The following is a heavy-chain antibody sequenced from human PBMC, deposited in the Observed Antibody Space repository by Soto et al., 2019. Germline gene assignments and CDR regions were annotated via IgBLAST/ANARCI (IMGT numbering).Heavy chain of an antibody. D-gene: IGHD4-4*01. Sequence: ASVKVSCKASGYTFTDFYIHWVRQAPGQGLEWMGIINPGVGNTNYSQNFQDRVTLTRDTSTSTVYMELSSLKSEDTATYYCARLGNSNYWGQGTLVTVSS. CDR1: GYTFTDFY. V-gene: IGHV1-46*01. CDR3: ARLGNSNY. J-gene: IGHJ4*02. CDR2: INPGVGNT.